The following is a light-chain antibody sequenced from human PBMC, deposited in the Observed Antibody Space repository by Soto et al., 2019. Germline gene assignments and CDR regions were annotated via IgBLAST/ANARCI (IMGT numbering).Light chain of an antibody. J-gene: IGLJ2*01. CDR1: SSNIGAPYD. Sequence: QSVLTQPPSVSGAPGQRVTISCTGSSSNIGAPYDVHWYQQLPGTAPKLLIYGNNNRPSGVPDRFSGSKSGSSASLAITGLQAEDEATYYCQSYDTSLRGSVFGGGTKLTVL. V-gene: IGLV1-40*01. CDR2: GNN. CDR3: QSYDTSLRGSV.